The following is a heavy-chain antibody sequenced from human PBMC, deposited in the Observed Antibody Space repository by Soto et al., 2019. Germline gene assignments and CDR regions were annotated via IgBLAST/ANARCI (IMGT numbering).Heavy chain of an antibody. CDR3: ARADSVLVAKGFDL. CDR1: GGSISSGPYHW. CDR2: IYHNGRA. J-gene: IGHJ4*02. V-gene: IGHV4-4*02. D-gene: IGHD2-8*02. Sequence: PSETLSLTCSVSGGSISSGPYHWWTWVRQSPGKGLEWIGEIYHNGRAFDNPSLKGRVTISIDKSNNQFSLNLTSVTAADTAVYYCARADSVLVAKGFDLWGQGTLVTVSS.